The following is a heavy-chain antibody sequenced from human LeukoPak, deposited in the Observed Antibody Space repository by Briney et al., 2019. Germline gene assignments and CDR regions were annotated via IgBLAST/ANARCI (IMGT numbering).Heavy chain of an antibody. J-gene: IGHJ4*02. V-gene: IGHV3-7*01. D-gene: IGHD1-14*01. CDR3: ERDTGSSSFDY. CDR2: IDQDGSVR. CDR1: GFTSSSFW. Sequence: GGSLRLSCVASGFTSSSFWMSWVRHAPGKGLEFLANIDQDGSVRNYVDSVKGRFIISRDNAKNSLYLQMDSLRAEDTAVYFCERDTGSSSFDYWGLGTPVTVSS.